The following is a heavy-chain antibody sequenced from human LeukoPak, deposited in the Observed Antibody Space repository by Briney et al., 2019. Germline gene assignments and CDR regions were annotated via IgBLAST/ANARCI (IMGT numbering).Heavy chain of an antibody. J-gene: IGHJ5*02. CDR3: ARGLSSSWYWFDP. CDR1: GDSISSNY. Sequence: PSETLSLTCTVSGDSISSNYWSWIRQPAGKGLEWIGRIYTSGSTNYNPSLKSRVIMLVDTSKSQFSLKLSSVTAADTAVYYCARGLSSSWYWFDPWGQGTLVTVSS. D-gene: IGHD6-13*01. CDR2: IYTSGST. V-gene: IGHV4-4*07.